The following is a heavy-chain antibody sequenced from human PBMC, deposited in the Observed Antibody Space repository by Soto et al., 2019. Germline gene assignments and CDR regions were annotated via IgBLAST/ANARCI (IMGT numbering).Heavy chain of an antibody. CDR2: IWYDGSNK. CDR3: AREVAVAEHLNFDY. CDR1: GFTFSSYG. J-gene: IGHJ4*02. D-gene: IGHD6-19*01. Sequence: GGSLRLSCAASGFTFSSYGMHWVRQAPGKGLEWVAVIWYDGSNKYYADSVKGRFTISRDNSKNTLYLQMNSLRAEDTAVYYCAREVAVAEHLNFDYWGQGTLVTVSS. V-gene: IGHV3-33*01.